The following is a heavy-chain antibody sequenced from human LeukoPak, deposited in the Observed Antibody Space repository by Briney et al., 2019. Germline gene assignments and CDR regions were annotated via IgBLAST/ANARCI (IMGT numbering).Heavy chain of an antibody. D-gene: IGHD3-10*01. CDR2: IRYDGSNK. Sequence: PGGSLRLSCAASGFTFSSYGMHWVRQAPGKGLEWVAFIRYDGSNKYYADSVKSRFTISRDNSKNTLYLQMNSLRAEDTAVYYCAKDGARGSGITRYGMDVWGQGTTVTVSS. V-gene: IGHV3-30*02. CDR1: GFTFSSYG. J-gene: IGHJ6*02. CDR3: AKDGARGSGITRYGMDV.